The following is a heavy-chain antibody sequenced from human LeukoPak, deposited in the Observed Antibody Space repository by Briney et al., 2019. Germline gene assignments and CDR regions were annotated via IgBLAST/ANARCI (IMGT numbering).Heavy chain of an antibody. Sequence: GRSLRRSCAASGFTFSSYWMNWARQAPGKGLEWVASINHNGNVNYYVDSVKGRFTISRDNAKNSLYLQMSNLRAEDTAVYFCARGGGLDVWGQGATVTVSS. CDR2: INHNGNVN. J-gene: IGHJ6*02. CDR3: ARGGGLDV. D-gene: IGHD3-16*01. V-gene: IGHV3-7*03. CDR1: GFTFSSYW.